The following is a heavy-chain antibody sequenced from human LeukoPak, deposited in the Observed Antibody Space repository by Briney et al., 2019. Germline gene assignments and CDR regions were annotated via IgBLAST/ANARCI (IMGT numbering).Heavy chain of an antibody. CDR2: IKSKTDGGTT. CDR3: TTDSQGYCSGGSCFSYYYYGMDV. V-gene: IGHV3-15*01. D-gene: IGHD2-15*01. Sequence: GGSLRLSCAASGFTFSDYYMSWIRQAPGKGLEWVGRIKSKTDGGTTDYAAPVKGRFTISRDDSKNTLYLHMNSLKTEDTAVYYCTTDSQGYCSGGSCFSYYYYGMDVWGKGTTVTVSS. CDR1: GFTFSDYY. J-gene: IGHJ6*04.